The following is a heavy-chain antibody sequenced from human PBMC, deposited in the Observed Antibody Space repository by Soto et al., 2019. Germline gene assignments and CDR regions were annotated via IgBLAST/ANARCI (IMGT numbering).Heavy chain of an antibody. V-gene: IGHV4-39*01. J-gene: IGHJ5*02. D-gene: IGHD3-22*01. CDR3: ARPIEGGSSGYYH. CDR1: GGSISRSNHY. Sequence: NPSETLSLTCTVSGGSISRSNHYWAWIRQPPGKGLEWIGSFSYTGNTYYTPSLKSRATISVDTSKNQFSLKLTSVTAADTAVYYCARPIEGGSSGYYHWGQGTLVTVSS. CDR2: FSYTGNT.